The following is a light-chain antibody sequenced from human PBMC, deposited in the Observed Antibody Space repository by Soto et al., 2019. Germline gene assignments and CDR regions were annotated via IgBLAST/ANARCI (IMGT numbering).Light chain of an antibody. CDR2: DAS. V-gene: IGKV1-5*01. CDR3: QQFFNYPRT. CDR1: QSINDW. Sequence: DIQMTQSPSTLSASVGDRVTITCRASQSINDWLAWYQQKPGKAPKLLIYDASNLESGVPSRFSGSGFGTEFTLAISSLQPDDFATCYCQQFFNYPRTFGQGTKVEIK. J-gene: IGKJ1*01.